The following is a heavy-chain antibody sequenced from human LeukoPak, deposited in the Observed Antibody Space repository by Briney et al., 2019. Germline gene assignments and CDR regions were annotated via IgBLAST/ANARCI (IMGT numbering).Heavy chain of an antibody. CDR1: GDSMSPYY. CDR3: ARGGDWNYFDF. D-gene: IGHD3/OR15-3a*01. Sequence: PSETLSLTCSVSGDSMSPYYWSWFRQPPGKGLEWVGYIYYSGSTNYKPSLKSRVTISVDTSKNQFSLRLTSVTSADTAVYYCARGGDWNYFDFWGQGMLVTVS. J-gene: IGHJ4*02. V-gene: IGHV4-59*01. CDR2: IYYSGST.